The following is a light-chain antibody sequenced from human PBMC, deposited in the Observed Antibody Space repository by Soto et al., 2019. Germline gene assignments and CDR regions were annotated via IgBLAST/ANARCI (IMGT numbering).Light chain of an antibody. CDR2: WAS. CDR1: QSVLYSSNNKNY. CDR3: QKYYSTPPA. J-gene: IGKJ4*01. V-gene: IGKV4-1*01. Sequence: DIVMTQSPDSLAVSLGERATINCKSSQSVLYSSNNKNYLAWYQQKPGQPPKLLIYWASTRESGVPDRFCGSGSGTDFTLTISSLQAEDVAVYYCQKYYSTPPAFGGGTKVESK.